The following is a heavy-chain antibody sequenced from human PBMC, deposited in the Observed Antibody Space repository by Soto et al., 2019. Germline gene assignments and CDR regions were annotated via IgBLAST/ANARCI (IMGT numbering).Heavy chain of an antibody. Sequence: QVQLVESGGGVVEPGRSLRLSCAASGFTFSSYAMHWVRQAPGKGLEWVAVISHDGSITYYSDSVKGRFTMSRDNSNNTLFLQMSSLRSEDTAIYYCAKDEYWERHFYYIMDLRGRWTAVTVSS. J-gene: IGHJ6*03. D-gene: IGHD1-26*01. V-gene: IGHV3-30*15. CDR3: AKDEYWERHFYYIMDL. CDR2: ISHDGSIT. CDR1: GFTFSSYA.